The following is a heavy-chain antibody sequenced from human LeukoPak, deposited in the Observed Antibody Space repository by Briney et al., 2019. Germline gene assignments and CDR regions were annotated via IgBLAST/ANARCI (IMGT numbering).Heavy chain of an antibody. Sequence: GGSLRLSCAASGFTFSSYAMTWVRQAPGRGLEWVSGISDSGDSTYYADSGKGRFTISRDNSKNTLYLQMNSMRAEDTAVYYCAKKEDATMVHYYFDYWGQGTLVTVSS. CDR2: ISDSGDST. J-gene: IGHJ4*02. D-gene: IGHD5-18*01. V-gene: IGHV3-23*01. CDR3: AKKEDATMVHYYFDY. CDR1: GFTFSSYA.